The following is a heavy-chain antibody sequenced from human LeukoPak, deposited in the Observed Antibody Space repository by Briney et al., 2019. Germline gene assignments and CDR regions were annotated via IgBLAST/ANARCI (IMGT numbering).Heavy chain of an antibody. J-gene: IGHJ3*02. V-gene: IGHV3-11*01. D-gene: IGHD3-22*01. CDR2: ISSSGSTI. CDR1: GFTFSDYY. CDR3: ARENDSGFGRYAFDI. Sequence: GGSLRLSCAASGFTFSDYYMSWIRQAPGKGLEWVSYISSSGSTIYYADSVKGRFTISRDNAKNSLYLQMNSLRAEDTAVYYSARENDSGFGRYAFDIWGQGTMVTVSS.